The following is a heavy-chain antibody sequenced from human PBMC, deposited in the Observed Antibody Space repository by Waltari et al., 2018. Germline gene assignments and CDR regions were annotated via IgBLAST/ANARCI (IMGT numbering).Heavy chain of an antibody. D-gene: IGHD5-18*01. CDR1: GLTFSSYE. Sequence: EVQLVESGGGLVQPGGSLRLSCAASGLTFSSYEMNWVRQAPGRGLEWVSYMISSGSTIYDADSVKGRFTISRDNAKNSLYLQMNSLRAEDTAVYYCARVSYGSYFDYWGQGTLVTVSS. CDR2: MISSGSTI. V-gene: IGHV3-48*03. J-gene: IGHJ4*02. CDR3: ARVSYGSYFDY.